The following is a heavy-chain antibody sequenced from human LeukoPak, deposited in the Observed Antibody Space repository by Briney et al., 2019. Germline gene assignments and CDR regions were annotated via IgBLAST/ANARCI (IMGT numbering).Heavy chain of an antibody. CDR1: GYSINSGYY. Sequence: SETLSLTCAVSGYSINSGYYWGWIRQPPGKGLEWIGSIYHSGSTYYNPSLKSRVTILVDTSKNQFSLKLSSVTAADTAVYYCARLESGYYGSGSPDYWGQGTLVTVSS. J-gene: IGHJ4*02. CDR3: ARLESGYYGSGSPDY. D-gene: IGHD3-10*01. V-gene: IGHV4-38-2*01. CDR2: IYHSGST.